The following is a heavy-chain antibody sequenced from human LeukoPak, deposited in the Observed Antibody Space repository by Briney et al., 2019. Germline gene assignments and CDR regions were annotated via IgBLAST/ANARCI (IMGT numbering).Heavy chain of an antibody. CDR3: ASGYCSGGSCSSSLFDY. Sequence: PGGSLRLSCAASGFTFSVYAMTWVRQAPGKGLEWVSAISGSGGSTYYADSVKGRFTISRDNSKNTLYLQMNSLRAEDTAVYYCASGYCSGGSCSSSLFDYWGQGTLVTVSS. J-gene: IGHJ4*02. V-gene: IGHV3-23*01. D-gene: IGHD2-15*01. CDR1: GFTFSVYA. CDR2: ISGSGGST.